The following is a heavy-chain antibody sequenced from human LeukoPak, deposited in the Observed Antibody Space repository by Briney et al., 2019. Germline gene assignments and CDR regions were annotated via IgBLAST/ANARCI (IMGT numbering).Heavy chain of an antibody. CDR2: IGGRGSST. Sequence: SGGSLRLSCAASGFRFSDFPMTWVRQAPGKGPEWVSAIGGRGSSTYYADSLGGRFTISRDNSKDMLYLQMNSLRVEDTATYYCGKEGGAWGQGTKVTVSS. CDR3: GKEGGA. CDR1: GFRFSDFP. V-gene: IGHV3-23*01. J-gene: IGHJ5*02. D-gene: IGHD3-16*01.